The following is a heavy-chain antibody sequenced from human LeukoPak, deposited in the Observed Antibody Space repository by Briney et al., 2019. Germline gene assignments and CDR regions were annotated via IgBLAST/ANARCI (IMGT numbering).Heavy chain of an antibody. CDR1: GGSFSGYY. V-gene: IGHV4-34*01. D-gene: IGHD6-13*01. Sequence: SETLSLTCAVYGGSFSGYYWSWIRQPPGKWLEWIGEINHSGSTNYNPSLKSRVTISVDTSKNQFSLKLSSVTAADTAVYYCARISSSNWYNERGAFDVWGQGTMVTVSS. CDR2: INHSGST. J-gene: IGHJ3*01. CDR3: ARISSSNWYNERGAFDV.